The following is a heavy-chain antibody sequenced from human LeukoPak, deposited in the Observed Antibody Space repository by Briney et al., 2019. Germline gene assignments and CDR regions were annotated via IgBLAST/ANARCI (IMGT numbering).Heavy chain of an antibody. Sequence: SETLSLTCTVSGGSISSSSYHWGWIRQPPGKGPEWIGSIYYSGSTYYNPSLKSRVTISVDTSKNQFSLKLSSVTAADTAVYYCAGFGSYFDYWGQGTLVTVSS. CDR3: AGFGSYFDY. CDR2: IYYSGST. CDR1: GGSISSSSYH. V-gene: IGHV4-39*01. J-gene: IGHJ4*02. D-gene: IGHD1-26*01.